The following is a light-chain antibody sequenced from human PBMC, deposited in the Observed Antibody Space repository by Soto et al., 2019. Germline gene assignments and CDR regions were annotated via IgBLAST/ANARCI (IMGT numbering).Light chain of an antibody. CDR2: GAS. CDR1: QSVSSN. J-gene: IGKJ3*01. Sequence: EIVMTQSPDTLSVSPGERATLSCRASQSVSSNLAWYQQKPGQAPRLLIYGASTRATGIPVRFSGSGSGTEFTLTIRSLQSEDFAVYYCQQYHNSPPFPFAPGTKSDIK. CDR3: QQYHNSPPFP. V-gene: IGKV3-15*01.